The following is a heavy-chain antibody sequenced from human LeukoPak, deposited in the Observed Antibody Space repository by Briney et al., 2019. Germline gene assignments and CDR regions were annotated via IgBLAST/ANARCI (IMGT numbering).Heavy chain of an antibody. CDR3: AKAEQYCSGGSCYRY. CDR2: INWNGGST. D-gene: IGHD2-15*01. J-gene: IGHJ4*02. Sequence: GGSLRLSCAASGFTFDDYGMSWVRQAPGKGLEWVSGINWNGGSTGYADSVKGRFTISRDNAKNSLYLQMNSLRAEDTAVYYCAKAEQYCSGGSCYRYWGQGTLVTVSS. CDR1: GFTFDDYG. V-gene: IGHV3-20*04.